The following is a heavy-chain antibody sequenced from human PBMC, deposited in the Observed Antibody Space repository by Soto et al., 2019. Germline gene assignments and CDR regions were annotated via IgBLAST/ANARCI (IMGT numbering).Heavy chain of an antibody. D-gene: IGHD2-15*01. J-gene: IGHJ5*02. V-gene: IGHV4-34*01. Sequence: PSETLSLTCAVYGGSFSGYYWSWIRQPPGKGLEWIGEINHSGSTNYNPSLKSRVTISVDTSKNQFSLKLSSVTAADTAVYYCARGFLYGGNLARFDPWGQGTLVTVSS. CDR2: INHSGST. CDR1: GGSFSGYY. CDR3: ARGFLYGGNLARFDP.